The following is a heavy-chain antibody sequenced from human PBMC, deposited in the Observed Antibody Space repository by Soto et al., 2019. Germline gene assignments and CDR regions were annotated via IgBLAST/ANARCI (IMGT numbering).Heavy chain of an antibody. V-gene: IGHV1-46*01. CDR1: GYTFTSYY. D-gene: IGHD3-10*01. CDR2: INPSGGST. CDR3: ARDRPGGSGISSSRRFDP. J-gene: IGHJ5*02. Sequence: EASVKVSCKASGYTFTSYYMHWVRQAPGQGLEWMGIINPSGGSTSYAQKFQGRVTMTRDTSTSTVYMELSSLRSEDTAVYYCARDRPGGSGISSSRRFDPWGQGTLVTVSS.